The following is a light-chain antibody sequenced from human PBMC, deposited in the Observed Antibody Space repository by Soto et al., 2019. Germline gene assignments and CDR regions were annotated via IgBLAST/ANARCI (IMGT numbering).Light chain of an antibody. CDR2: GAS. CDR3: QQYNNWPPWT. J-gene: IGKJ1*01. V-gene: IGKV3-15*01. CDR1: QSVSSN. Sequence: EIVMTQSPATLSVSPGERATLSCRASQSVSSNLAWYQQKRGQPPRLLISGASTRATGIPARFSGSGSGTEVTLTISSLQSEDFAIYYCQQYNNWPPWTFGLGTKVEIK.